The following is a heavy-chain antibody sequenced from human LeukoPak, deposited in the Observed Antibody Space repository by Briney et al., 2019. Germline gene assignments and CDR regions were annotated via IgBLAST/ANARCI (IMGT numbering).Heavy chain of an antibody. Sequence: GESLKISCKGSGYSFTSYWIGWVRQMPGKGMEWVGIIYPGDSDTRYSPSFQGQVTISADKSISTAYLQWSSLKASDTVMYYCARRPLDGDHWYFDLWGRGTLVTVSS. V-gene: IGHV5-51*01. CDR2: IYPGDSDT. D-gene: IGHD4-17*01. CDR1: GYSFTSYW. J-gene: IGHJ2*01. CDR3: ARRPLDGDHWYFDL.